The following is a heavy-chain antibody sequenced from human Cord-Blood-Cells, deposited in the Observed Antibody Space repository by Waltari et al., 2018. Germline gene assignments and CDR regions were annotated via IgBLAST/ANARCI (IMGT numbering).Heavy chain of an antibody. Sequence: QVQLQQWGAGLLKPSETLSLTCAAYGGSFSGYYWSWIRQPPGKGLEWIGEINHSGSTNYNPSLKSRVTISVDTSKNQFSLKLSSVTAADTAVYYCASTYCGGDCYSDYWGQGTLVTVSS. CDR1: GGSFSGYY. V-gene: IGHV4-34*01. J-gene: IGHJ4*02. CDR2: INHSGST. D-gene: IGHD2-21*02. CDR3: ASTYCGGDCYSDY.